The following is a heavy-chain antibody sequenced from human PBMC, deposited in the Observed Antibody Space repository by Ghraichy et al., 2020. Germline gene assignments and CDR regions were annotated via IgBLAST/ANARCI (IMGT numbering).Heavy chain of an antibody. CDR1: GFTVSSNY. V-gene: IGHV3-53*01. CDR3: ARYESGSYYYYGMDV. D-gene: IGHD6-25*01. CDR2: IYSGGST. Sequence: GGSLRLSCAASGFTVSSNYMSWVRQAPGKGLEWVSVIYSGGSTYYADSVKGRFTISRDNSKNTLYLQMNSLRAEDTAVYYCARYESGSYYYYGMDVWGQGTTVTVSS. J-gene: IGHJ6*02.